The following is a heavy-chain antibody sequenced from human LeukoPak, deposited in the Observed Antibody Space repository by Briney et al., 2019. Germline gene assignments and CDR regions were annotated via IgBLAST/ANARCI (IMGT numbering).Heavy chain of an antibody. V-gene: IGHV3-30*18. J-gene: IGHJ4*02. CDR2: ISYDGSNK. CDR3: AKHPTL. Sequence: GGSLRLSCAASGFTFSSYGMHWVRQAPGKGLEWVAVISYDGSNKYYADSVKGRFTISRDNSKNTLYLQMNSMRAEDAAVYYCAKHPTLWGQGTLVTVSS. CDR1: GFTFSSYG.